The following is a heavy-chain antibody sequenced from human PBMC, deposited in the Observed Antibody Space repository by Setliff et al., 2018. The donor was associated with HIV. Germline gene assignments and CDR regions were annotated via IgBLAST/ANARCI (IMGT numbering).Heavy chain of an antibody. CDR1: GDSISGGGYF. CDR2: IYYTGTT. J-gene: IGHJ4*02. CDR3: ARVPRVTSGRNFFDF. Sequence: SETLSLTCSVSGDSISGGGYFWSWIRQHPGKGLEWIGTIYYTGTTYYNPSLKSRLTLSMDTSNNQFSLKLASVTAADTAVYYCARVPRVTSGRNFFDFWGQGTLVTVSS. V-gene: IGHV4-31*03. D-gene: IGHD7-27*01.